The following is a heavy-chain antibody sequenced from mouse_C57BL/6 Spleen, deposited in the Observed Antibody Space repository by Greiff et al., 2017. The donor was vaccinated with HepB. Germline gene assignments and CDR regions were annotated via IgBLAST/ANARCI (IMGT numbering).Heavy chain of an antibody. CDR1: GYTFTSYW. D-gene: IGHD4-1*01. Sequence: VQLQQPGAELVKPGASVKLSCKASGYTFTSYWMQWVKQRPGQGLEWIGVIDPSDSYTNYNQKFKGKATLTVDTSSSTAYMQLSSLTSEDSAVYYCARPLTGTKDWFAYWGQGTLVTVSA. V-gene: IGHV1-50*01. CDR3: ARPLTGTKDWFAY. CDR2: IDPSDSYT. J-gene: IGHJ3*01.